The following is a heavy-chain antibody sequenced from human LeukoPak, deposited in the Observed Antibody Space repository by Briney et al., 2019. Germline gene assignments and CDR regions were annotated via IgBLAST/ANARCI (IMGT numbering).Heavy chain of an antibody. J-gene: IGHJ4*02. CDR3: ARYVRVYYGSGSLRAFYYFDY. CDR2: IYTSGST. V-gene: IGHV4-4*07. D-gene: IGHD3-10*01. Sequence: SETLSLTCTVSGGSISSYYWSWIRQPAGKGLEWIGRIYTSGSTNYNPSLKSRVTMSVDTSKNQFSLKLSSVTAADTAVYYCARYVRVYYGSGSLRAFYYFDYWGQGTLVTVSS. CDR1: GGSISSYY.